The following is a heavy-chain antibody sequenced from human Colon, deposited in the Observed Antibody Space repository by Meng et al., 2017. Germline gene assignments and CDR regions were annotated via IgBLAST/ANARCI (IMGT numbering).Heavy chain of an antibody. J-gene: IGHJ4*02. CDR2: MKEDGGEI. CDR1: GFTFSNYW. V-gene: IGHV3-7*01. Sequence: GESLKISCAASGFTFSNYWMSWVRQAPGKGLEWVANMKEDGGEIYYVDSVKGRFTISRDNAKNSLYLQMNSLRAEDTAVYYCARDDHGSGHWRFYFDYWGQGTLVTVSS. CDR3: ARDDHGSGHWRFYFDY. D-gene: IGHD3-22*01.